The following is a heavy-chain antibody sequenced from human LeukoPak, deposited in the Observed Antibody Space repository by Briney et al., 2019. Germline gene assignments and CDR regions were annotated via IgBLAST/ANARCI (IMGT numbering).Heavy chain of an antibody. V-gene: IGHV3-23*01. CDR2: VRGSDAGT. D-gene: IGHD1-26*01. CDR3: AKNRGGSYYSGSDY. J-gene: IGHJ4*02. Sequence: PGGSLRLSCAASGFTFSSYAMNWVRQAPGKGLEGVSAVRGSDAGTSYADSVKGRFTISRDNSKNTLYLQMNSLRAEATAVYYCAKNRGGSYYSGSDYWGQGTLVTVSS. CDR1: GFTFSSYA.